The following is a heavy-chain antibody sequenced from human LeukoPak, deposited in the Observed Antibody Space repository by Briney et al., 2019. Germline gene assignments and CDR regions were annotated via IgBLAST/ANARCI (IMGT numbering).Heavy chain of an antibody. V-gene: IGHV3-30*09. CDR2: ISSDGTYQ. CDR1: GFTFSTFA. CDR3: ARDTEMATINDY. Sequence: GGSLRLSCAASGFTFSTFALHWVRQAQGKGLEWVAVISSDGTYQDYADSVKGRFAISRDNSKNTLFLQMNSLRVEDTAVYYCARDTEMATINDYWGQGTLVTVSS. D-gene: IGHD5-24*01. J-gene: IGHJ4*02.